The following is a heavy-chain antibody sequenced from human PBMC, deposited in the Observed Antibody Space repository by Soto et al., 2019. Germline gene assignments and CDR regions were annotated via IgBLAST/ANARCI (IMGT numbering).Heavy chain of an antibody. CDR3: ARHRIYYDRSGYFAFDI. Sequence: PSETLSLTCTVSGGSINNYDWSWIRQPADKGLEWIGRISTAGSTNYNPSLQSRATVSVDTSKNQFSLKLRSVTAADTAIYYCARHRIYYDRSGYFAFDIWGQGTLVTVS. CDR2: ISTAGST. V-gene: IGHV4-4*07. J-gene: IGHJ4*02. CDR1: GGSINNYD. D-gene: IGHD3-22*01.